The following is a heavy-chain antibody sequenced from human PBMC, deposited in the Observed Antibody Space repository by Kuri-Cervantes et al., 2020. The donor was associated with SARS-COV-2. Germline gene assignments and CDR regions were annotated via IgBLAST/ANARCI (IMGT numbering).Heavy chain of an antibody. CDR2: ISYDGSNK. CDR3: ARDRSTHYFDY. J-gene: IGHJ4*02. CDR1: GFTFSSYA. Sequence: GESLKISCAASGFTFSSYAMHWVRQAPGKGPEWVAVISYDGSNKYYADSVKGRFTISRDNSKNTLYLQMNSLRAEDTAVYYCARDRSTHYFDYWGQGTLVTVSS. V-gene: IGHV3-30-3*01.